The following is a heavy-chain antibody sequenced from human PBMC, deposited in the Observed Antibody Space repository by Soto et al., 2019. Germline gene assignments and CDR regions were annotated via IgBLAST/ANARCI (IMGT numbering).Heavy chain of an antibody. J-gene: IGHJ4*02. CDR2: IIPFVGTA. CDR1: GGSLKNFA. CDR3: AKEGGSPPAFDS. D-gene: IGHD1-26*01. Sequence: QVQLVQSGAEVKKPGSSVKVSCKASGGSLKNFAISWVRQAPGQGLEWMGGIIPFVGTADYPQKFQGRVTVTADESITTAYLEVRGLRSEDTAVFYCAKEGGSPPAFDSWGQGTLITVSS. V-gene: IGHV1-69*01.